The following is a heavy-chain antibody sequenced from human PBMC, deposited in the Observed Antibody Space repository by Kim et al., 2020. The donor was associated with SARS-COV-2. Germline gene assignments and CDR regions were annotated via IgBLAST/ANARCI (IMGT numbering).Heavy chain of an antibody. Sequence: GGSLRLSCAASGFTFSSYGMHWVRQAPGKGLEWVAVISYDGSNKYYADSVKGRFTISRYNSKNTLYLQMNSLRAEDTAVYYCGKDPTYYYDSSGLTGDYWGQGTMVTV. CDR2: ISYDGSNK. CDR3: GKDPTYYYDSSGLTGDY. D-gene: IGHD3-22*01. V-gene: IGHV3-30*18. CDR1: GFTFSSYG. J-gene: IGHJ4*02.